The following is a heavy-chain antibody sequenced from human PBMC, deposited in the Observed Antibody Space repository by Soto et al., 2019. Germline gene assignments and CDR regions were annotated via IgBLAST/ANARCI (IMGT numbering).Heavy chain of an antibody. D-gene: IGHD3-3*01. CDR3: AKAPNYDFWSGAAL. CDR2: ISYDGSNK. V-gene: IGHV3-30*18. CDR1: GFTFSSYG. Sequence: ESGGGVVQPGRSLRLSCAASGFTFSSYGMHWVRQAPGKGLEWVAVISYDGSNKYYADSVKGRFTISRDNSKNTLYLQMNSLRAEDTAVYYCAKAPNYDFWSGAALWGQGTLVTVSS. J-gene: IGHJ4*02.